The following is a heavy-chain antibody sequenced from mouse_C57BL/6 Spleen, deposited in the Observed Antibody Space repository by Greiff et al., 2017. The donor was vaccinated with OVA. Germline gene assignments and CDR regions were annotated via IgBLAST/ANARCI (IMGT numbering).Heavy chain of an antibody. CDR2: INPNNGGT. V-gene: IGHV1-18*01. CDR3: VYYGKGGLFAY. D-gene: IGHD1-1*02. J-gene: IGHJ3*01. CDR1: GYTFTDYN. Sequence: VHVKQSGPELVKPGASVKMSCKASGYTFTDYNMHWVKQSHGKSLEWIGDINPNNGGTSYNQKFKGKATLTVDKSSSTAYMELRSLTSEDSAVDYCVYYGKGGLFAYWGQGTLVTVSA.